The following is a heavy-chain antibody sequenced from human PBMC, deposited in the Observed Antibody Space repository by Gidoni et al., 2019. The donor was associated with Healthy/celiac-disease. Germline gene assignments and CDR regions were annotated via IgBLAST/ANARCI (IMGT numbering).Heavy chain of an antibody. CDR3: TRDHPHQITIFGVVVNYYYGMDV. CDR1: GFTFGDYA. J-gene: IGHJ6*02. CDR2: IRSKAYGGTT. V-gene: IGHV3-49*03. D-gene: IGHD3-3*01. Sequence: EVQLVESGGGLVQPGRSLRLSCTASGFTFGDYAMSWFRQAPGKGLEWVGFIRSKAYGGTTEYAASVKGRFTISRDDSKSIAYLQMNSLKTEDTAVYYCTRDHPHQITIFGVVVNYYYGMDVWGQGTTVTVSS.